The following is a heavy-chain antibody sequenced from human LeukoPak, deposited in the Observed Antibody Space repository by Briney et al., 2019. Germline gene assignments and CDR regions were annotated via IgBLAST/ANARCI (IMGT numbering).Heavy chain of an antibody. CDR3: ARGSSYSSSWYFNYYYYMDV. Sequence: ASVKVSCKASGYTFTSYDINWVRQATGQGLEWMGWVNPNSGNTGYAQKFQGRVTITRNTSISTAYMELSSLRSEDTAVYYCARGSSYSSSWYFNYYYYMDVWGKGTTVTVSS. CDR1: GYTFTSYD. D-gene: IGHD6-13*01. V-gene: IGHV1-8*03. J-gene: IGHJ6*03. CDR2: VNPNSGNT.